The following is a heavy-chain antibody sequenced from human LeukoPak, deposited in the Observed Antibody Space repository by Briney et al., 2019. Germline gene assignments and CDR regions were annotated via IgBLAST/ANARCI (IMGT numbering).Heavy chain of an antibody. CDR1: GGTFSSYA. D-gene: IGHD3-10*01. Sequence: ASVKVSXKASGGTFSSYAISWVRQAPGQGLEWMGGIIPIFGTANYAQKFQGRVTITTDESTSTAYMELSSLRSEDTAVYYCARVSPGSGSYYRPEPYYFDYWGQGTLVTVSS. CDR3: ARVSPGSGSYYRPEPYYFDY. J-gene: IGHJ4*02. CDR2: IIPIFGTA. V-gene: IGHV1-69*05.